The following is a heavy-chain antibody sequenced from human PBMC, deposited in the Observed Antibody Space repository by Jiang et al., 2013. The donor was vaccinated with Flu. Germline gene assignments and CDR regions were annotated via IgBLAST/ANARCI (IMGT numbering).Heavy chain of an antibody. CDR3: AKDSEGDSSSVGGMDV. Sequence: RLSCAASGFTFDDYAMHWVRQAPGKGLEWVSGISWNSGSIGYADSVKGRFTIPRDNAKNSLYLQMNSLRAEDTALYYCAKDSEGDSSSVGGMDVWGQGTTVTVSS. CDR1: GFTFDDYA. D-gene: IGHD5-18*01. J-gene: IGHJ6*02. CDR2: ISWNSGSI. V-gene: IGHV3-9*01.